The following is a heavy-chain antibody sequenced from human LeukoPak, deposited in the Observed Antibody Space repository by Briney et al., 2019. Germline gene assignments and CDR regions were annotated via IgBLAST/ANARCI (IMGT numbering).Heavy chain of an antibody. CDR2: ISSSSNSI. Sequence: PVGSLRLSCTASGFTFGIYSMNWVRQAPGKGLEWVSSISSSSNSIYYADSVKGQFTISRDNAKNSLYLQMNSLRAEDTAVYYCARGPSCSSTSCYTTGLFDYWGQGTLVTVSS. CDR3: ARGPSCSSTSCYTTGLFDY. J-gene: IGHJ4*02. CDR1: GFTFGIYS. D-gene: IGHD2-2*01. V-gene: IGHV3-21*01.